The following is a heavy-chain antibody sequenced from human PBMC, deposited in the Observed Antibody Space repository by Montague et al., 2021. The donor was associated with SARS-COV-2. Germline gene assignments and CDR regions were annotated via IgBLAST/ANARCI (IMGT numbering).Heavy chain of an antibody. CDR3: ARTYYDILPNLYFFDY. CDR2: IDWDDDK. Sequence: PALVKPTQTLTLTCTFSGFSLSTSGMCVSWIRQLPGKALEWLALIDWDDDKYYSTSLKTRLTISKDTSKNQVVLTMTNMDPVDTATYYCARTYYDILPNLYFFDYGSQGTLVPVSS. D-gene: IGHD3-9*01. V-gene: IGHV2-70*01. J-gene: IGHJ4*02. CDR1: GFSLSTSGMC.